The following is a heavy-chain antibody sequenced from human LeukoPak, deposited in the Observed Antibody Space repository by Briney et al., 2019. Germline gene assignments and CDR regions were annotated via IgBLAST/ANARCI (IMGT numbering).Heavy chain of an antibody. V-gene: IGHV3-30*04. D-gene: IGHD5-24*01. CDR1: GFTFRNFA. CDR2: ISYDGSRK. CDR3: ARASRERRDGLNWFDP. Sequence: PGGSLRLSCAASGFTFRNFAMHWGRQAPGKGLEWVAVISYDGSRKDYADSAKGRFTISRDNSKNTLYLQMNSLRAEDTAVYYCARASRERRDGLNWFDPWGQGTLVTVSS. J-gene: IGHJ5*02.